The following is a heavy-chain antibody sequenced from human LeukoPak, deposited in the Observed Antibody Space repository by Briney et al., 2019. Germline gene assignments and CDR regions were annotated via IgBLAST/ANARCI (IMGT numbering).Heavy chain of an antibody. D-gene: IGHD5-24*01. CDR1: GASVSSYY. J-gene: IGHJ4*02. Sequence: PSETLALTCTVSGASVSSYYWSWIRQTPGKGLEWIAYIYHTGNTNYNPSLTSRVILSIDTSGNQFSLKLNSVTAADTAVYYCAKHGPAPAYNLDYWGQGAMVTVSS. CDR2: IYHTGNT. V-gene: IGHV4-4*08. CDR3: AKHGPAPAYNLDY.